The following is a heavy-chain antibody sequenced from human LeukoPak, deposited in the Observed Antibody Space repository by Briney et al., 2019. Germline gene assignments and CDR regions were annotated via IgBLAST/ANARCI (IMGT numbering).Heavy chain of an antibody. CDR3: AKDLYSSSWSFDY. V-gene: IGHV3-48*03. J-gene: IGHJ4*02. CDR2: ISSSGSTI. CDR1: GFTFSSYE. D-gene: IGHD6-13*01. Sequence: GGSLRLSCAASGFTFSSYEMNWVRQAPGKGLEWVSYISSSGSTIYYADSVKGRFTISRDNAKNSLYLQMNSLRAEDTALYYCAKDLYSSSWSFDYWGQGTLVTVSS.